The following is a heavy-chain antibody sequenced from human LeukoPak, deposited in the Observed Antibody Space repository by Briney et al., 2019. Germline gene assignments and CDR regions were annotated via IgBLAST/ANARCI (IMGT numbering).Heavy chain of an antibody. Sequence: SETLSLTCTVSGGSISSYYWSWIRQPPGKGLEWIGYIYYSGSTNYNPSLKSRVTISVDTSKNQFSLKLNSVTAADTAVYYCARLLSSTWYWFDPWGQGALVAVSS. D-gene: IGHD6-13*01. CDR2: IYYSGST. CDR3: ARLLSSTWYWFDP. CDR1: GGSISSYY. V-gene: IGHV4-59*08. J-gene: IGHJ5*02.